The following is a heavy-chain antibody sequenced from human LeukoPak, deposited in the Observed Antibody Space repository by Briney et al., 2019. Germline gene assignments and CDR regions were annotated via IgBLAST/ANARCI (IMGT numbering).Heavy chain of an antibody. D-gene: IGHD6-25*01. CDR2: INHSGST. J-gene: IGHJ5*02. Sequence: SETLSLTCAVYGGSFSGYYWSWIRQPPGKGLEWIGEINHSGSTNYNPSLKSRVTISVDTSKNQFSLKLSSVTAADTAVYYCARDRTGSNWFDPWGQGTLVTVSS. CDR3: ARDRTGSNWFDP. CDR1: GGSFSGYY. V-gene: IGHV4-34*01.